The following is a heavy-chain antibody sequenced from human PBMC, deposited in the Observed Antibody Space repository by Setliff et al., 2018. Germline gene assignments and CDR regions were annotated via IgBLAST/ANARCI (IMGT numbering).Heavy chain of an antibody. D-gene: IGHD1-26*01. CDR1: GFTFSSYS. J-gene: IGHJ3*02. CDR3: AREVVGAPSAFDI. Sequence: GGSLRLSCAASGFTFSSYSMNWVRQAPGKGLEWVSYISSSSSTIYYADSVKGRFTISRDNAKNSLYLQMNSLRAEDTAVYYCAREVVGAPSAFDIWGQGTMVTVSS. CDR2: ISSSSSTI. V-gene: IGHV3-48*01.